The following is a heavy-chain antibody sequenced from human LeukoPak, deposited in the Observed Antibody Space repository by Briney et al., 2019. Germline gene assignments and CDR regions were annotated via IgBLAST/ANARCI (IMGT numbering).Heavy chain of an antibody. CDR2: ISYDGSNK. Sequence: GGSLRLSCAASGFTFSSYAMHWVRQAPGKGLEWAAVISYDGSNKYYADSVKGLFTISRDNSKNTLYLQMNSLRAEDTAVYYCAKDARITMIVVVRGARPYYFDYWGQGTLVTVSS. D-gene: IGHD3-22*01. V-gene: IGHV3-30*04. CDR3: AKDARITMIVVVRGARPYYFDY. J-gene: IGHJ4*02. CDR1: GFTFSSYA.